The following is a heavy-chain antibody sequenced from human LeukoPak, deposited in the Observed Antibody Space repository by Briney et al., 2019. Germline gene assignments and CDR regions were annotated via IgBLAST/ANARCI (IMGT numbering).Heavy chain of an antibody. V-gene: IGHV1-69*13. CDR3: ARAVRLLAHDAFDI. Sequence: ASVKVSCKASGGTFSSYAISWVRQAPGQGLEWMGGIIPIFGTANYAQKFQGRVTITADESTSTAYMELSSLRSEDTAVYYCARAVRLLAHDAFDIWGQGTMVTVSS. D-gene: IGHD2-21*01. J-gene: IGHJ3*02. CDR2: IIPIFGTA. CDR1: GGTFSSYA.